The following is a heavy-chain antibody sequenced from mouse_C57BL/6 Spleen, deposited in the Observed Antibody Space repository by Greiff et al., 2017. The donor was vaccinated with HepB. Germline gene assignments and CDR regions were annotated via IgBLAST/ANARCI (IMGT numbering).Heavy chain of an antibody. CDR2: IYPGSGST. Sequence: VQLQQPGAELVKPGASVKMSCKASGYTFTSYWITWVKQRPGQGLEWIGDIYPGSGSTNDNEKFKSKATLTVDTSSSTAYMQLSSLTSEDSAVYYCARKQDRDYDGYYVYYAMDYWGQGTSVTVSS. D-gene: IGHD2-3*01. CDR3: ARKQDRDYDGYYVYYAMDY. J-gene: IGHJ4*01. CDR1: GYTFTSYW. V-gene: IGHV1-55*01.